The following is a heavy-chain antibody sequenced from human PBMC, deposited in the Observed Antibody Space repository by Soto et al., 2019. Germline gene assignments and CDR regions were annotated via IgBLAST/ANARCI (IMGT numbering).Heavy chain of an antibody. Sequence: ASVNVSFKASGYTFTNYWVTCIRQAPLQWLELMGWINVHNVKTIYAQKFQGRVTMTRDTSTRTAYMDLRGLRHDETATYDCARVVYGGASCPHAFDPWGQGKMVTVSS. CDR3: ARVVYGGASCPHAFDP. J-gene: IGHJ3*01. V-gene: IGHV1-18*01. CDR2: INVHNVKT. D-gene: IGHD2-8*01. CDR1: GYTFTNYW.